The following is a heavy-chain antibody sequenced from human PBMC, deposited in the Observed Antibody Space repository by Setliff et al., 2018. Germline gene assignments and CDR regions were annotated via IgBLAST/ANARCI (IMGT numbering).Heavy chain of an antibody. J-gene: IGHJ3*02. CDR3: RQAVVGRDVFDI. CDR2: LHTSGST. Sequence: SETLSLTCSVSGGSISTYYWSWIRQPAGKGLEWVGRLHTSGSTNYNPSLKSRVTISRDTSTNQFSLTLTSVTAADTALYYCRQAVVGRDVFDIWGQGTVVTVSS. D-gene: IGHD1-1*01. CDR1: GGSISTYY. V-gene: IGHV4-4*07.